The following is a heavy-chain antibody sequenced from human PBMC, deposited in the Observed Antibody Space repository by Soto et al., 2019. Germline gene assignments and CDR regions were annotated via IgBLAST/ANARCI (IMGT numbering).Heavy chain of an antibody. V-gene: IGHV1-69*13. D-gene: IGHD3-3*01. CDR3: ATGVIWIGYFTVDS. CDR2: FIPVYRTL. Sequence: SVKVSCEASGGSFGKSAINWVRQTPGQGLEWLGGFIPVYRTLNYAQKFQGRVTITADESTGTAYMTLSSLASDDTAVYYCATGVIWIGYFTVDSWGQGPRVTVYS. CDR1: GGSFGKSA. J-gene: IGHJ4*02.